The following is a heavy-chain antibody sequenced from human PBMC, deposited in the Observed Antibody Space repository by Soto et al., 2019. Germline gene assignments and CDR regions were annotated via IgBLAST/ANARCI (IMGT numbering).Heavy chain of an antibody. D-gene: IGHD4-17*01. CDR1: GFDFSNSW. CDR2: INSDGSST. Sequence: EVQLAESGGGFVQPGGSLRLSCAASGFDFSNSWMHWVRQVPGKGLVWVSHINSDGSSTTYADSVKGRFTISRDNARTTVYLQLDSLRVEDTAVYYCARDKSYALAVWGQGTTVTVSS. CDR3: ARDKSYALAV. V-gene: IGHV3-74*03. J-gene: IGHJ6*02.